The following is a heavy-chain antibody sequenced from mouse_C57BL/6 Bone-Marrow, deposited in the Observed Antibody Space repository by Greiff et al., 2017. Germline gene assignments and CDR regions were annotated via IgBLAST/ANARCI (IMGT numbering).Heavy chain of an antibody. CDR1: GYTFTSYW. D-gene: IGHD2-2*01. V-gene: IGHV1-50*01. J-gene: IGHJ3*01. CDR2: IDPSDSYP. CDR3: ARETTMVSAWFAY. Sequence: QVQLQQPGAELVKPGASVKLSCKASGYTFTSYWMQWVKQRPGQGLEWIGEIDPSDSYPNYNQKFNGKATLTVDTSSSTAYMQLSSLTSEDSAVYYCARETTMVSAWFAYWGQGTLVTVSA.